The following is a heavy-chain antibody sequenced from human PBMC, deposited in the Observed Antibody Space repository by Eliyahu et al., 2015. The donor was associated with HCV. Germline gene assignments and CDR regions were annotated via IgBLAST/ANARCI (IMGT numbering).Heavy chain of an antibody. D-gene: IGHD6-19*01. CDR3: TSSNSGWYDFDY. CDR2: IRRKVHGGTT. V-gene: IGHV3-49*04. J-gene: IGHJ4*02. Sequence: EVQLVESGGGLVQPGRSLRLSCTASAFXFGDYYMNWVRQAPGKGLEWVGFIRRKVHGGTTEYAASVKGRFTISRDDSKSIAYLQMNSLKTEDTAVYYCTSSNSGWYDFDYWGQGTLVTVSS. CDR1: AFXFGDYY.